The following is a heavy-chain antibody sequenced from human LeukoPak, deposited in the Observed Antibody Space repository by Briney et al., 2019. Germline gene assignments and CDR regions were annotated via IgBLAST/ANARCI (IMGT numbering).Heavy chain of an antibody. D-gene: IGHD3-10*01. CDR3: ARDRYYASGSYNWFDP. J-gene: IGHJ5*02. Sequence: SETLSLTCSASGGSITRSTDYWGWIRQPPGRGLEWIGFIHYTGSTKYTLSLKSRVTLSVDTSKNQFSLRLSSVTAADTAVYYCARDRYYASGSYNWFDPWGQGTLVTVSS. CDR1: GGSITRSTDY. V-gene: IGHV4-39*02. CDR2: IHYTGST.